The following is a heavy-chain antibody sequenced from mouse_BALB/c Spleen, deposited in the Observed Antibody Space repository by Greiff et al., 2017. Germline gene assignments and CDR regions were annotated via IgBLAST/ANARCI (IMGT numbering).Heavy chain of an antibody. CDR2: ISDGGSYT. Sequence: EVKLMESGGGLVKPGGSLKLSCAASGFTFSDYYMYWVRQTPEKRLEWVATISDGGSYTYYPDSVKGRFTISRDNAKNKLYLQMSSLKSEDTAMYYCARDRGNYDYAMDYWGQGTSVTVSS. J-gene: IGHJ4*01. D-gene: IGHD2-1*01. V-gene: IGHV5-4*02. CDR3: ARDRGNYDYAMDY. CDR1: GFTFSDYY.